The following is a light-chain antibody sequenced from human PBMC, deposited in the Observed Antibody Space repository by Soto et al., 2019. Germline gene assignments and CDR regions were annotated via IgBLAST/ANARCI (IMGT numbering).Light chain of an antibody. CDR2: DTS. CDR3: QQFASVPLT. J-gene: IGKJ4*01. Sequence: DVQMPQSPSSLSASVGDRVTITCQASHDIGTYLNWYQHKPGKAPKLLIFDTSHLATGVPARFSGGGSDTYFTFTITNLQPEDFAVYYCQQFASVPLTFGGGTHVEI. CDR1: HDIGTY. V-gene: IGKV1-33*01.